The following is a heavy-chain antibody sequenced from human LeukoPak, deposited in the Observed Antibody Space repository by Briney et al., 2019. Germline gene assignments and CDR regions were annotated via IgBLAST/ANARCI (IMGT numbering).Heavy chain of an antibody. CDR1: GYTFTGYY. CDR2: INPNSGGT. D-gene: IGHD5-24*01. V-gene: IGHV1-2*02. Sequence: ASVEVSCKASGYTFTGYYMHWVRQAPGQGLEWMGWINPNSGGTNYAQKFQGRVTMTRDTSISTAYMELSRLRSDDTAVYYCARASLDGSYYFDYWGQGTLVTVSS. CDR3: ARASLDGSYYFDY. J-gene: IGHJ4*02.